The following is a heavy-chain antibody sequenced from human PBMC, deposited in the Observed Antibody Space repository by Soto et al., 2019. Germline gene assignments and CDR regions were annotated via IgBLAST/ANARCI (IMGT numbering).Heavy chain of an antibody. Sequence: ASVKVSCKASGYTFTSYGISWARQAPGQGLEWMGWISAYNGNTNYAQKLQGRVTMTTDTSTSTAYMELRSLRSDDTAVYYCARGPGGSFYGEQFDYWGQGTLVTVSS. CDR3: ARGPGGSFYGEQFDY. CDR1: GYTFTSYG. D-gene: IGHD1-26*01. CDR2: ISAYNGNT. V-gene: IGHV1-18*01. J-gene: IGHJ4*02.